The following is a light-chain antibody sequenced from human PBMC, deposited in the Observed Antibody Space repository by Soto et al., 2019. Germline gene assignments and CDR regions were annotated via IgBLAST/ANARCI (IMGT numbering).Light chain of an antibody. Sequence: EIVMTQSPSTLSGSLGERVTITCRASQTVSSWLAWYQQKPGQVPKLLIYGASTLDTGIPARFSGSRSGTEFTLTISSLQPEDFATYYCQQDFSYFWTFGQGTKVDIK. CDR2: GAS. J-gene: IGKJ1*01. V-gene: IGKV3-15*01. CDR3: QQDFSYFWT. CDR1: QTVSSW.